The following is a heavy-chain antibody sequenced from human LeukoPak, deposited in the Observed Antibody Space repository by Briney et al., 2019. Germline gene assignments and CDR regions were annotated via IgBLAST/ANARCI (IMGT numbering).Heavy chain of an antibody. CDR1: GFTFDDYG. Sequence: PGGSLRLSCAACGFTFDDYGMSWVRQAPGKGLEWVSGINWNGGSTGYADSVKGRFTISRDNAKNSLYLQMNSLRAEDTALYYCARVVSQLLYDYYYYYMDVWGKGTTVTVSS. J-gene: IGHJ6*03. CDR2: INWNGGST. V-gene: IGHV3-20*04. CDR3: ARVVSQLLYDYYYYYMDV. D-gene: IGHD2-2*02.